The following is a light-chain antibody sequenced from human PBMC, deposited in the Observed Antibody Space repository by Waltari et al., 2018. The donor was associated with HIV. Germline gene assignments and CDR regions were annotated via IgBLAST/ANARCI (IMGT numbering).Light chain of an antibody. CDR2: RNN. CDR1: SSNIGANW. J-gene: IGLJ2*01. Sequence: QSVLTQPPSTSGTPGQRVTISCSGSSSNIGANWVCWFQQLPGTAPKLLIYRNNQRPSGVPDRYSASKSGTSASLAISDLRADDEADYCAAWDDNLSAVVFGGRTKLSVL. V-gene: IGLV1-47*01. CDR3: AAWDDNLSAVV.